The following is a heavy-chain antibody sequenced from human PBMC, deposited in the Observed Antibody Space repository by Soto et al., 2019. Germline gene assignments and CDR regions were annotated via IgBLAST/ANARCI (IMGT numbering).Heavy chain of an antibody. CDR3: AKSLSAATRSTYDY. V-gene: IGHV3-30*18. CDR2: ISYDGSNK. Sequence: QVQLVESGGGVVQPGRSLRLSCAASGFTFSSYGMHWVRQAPGKGLEWVAVISYDGSNKYYADSVKGRFTISRDNSKNTLYLQMNSLRAEDTAVYYCAKSLSAATRSTYDYWGQGTLVTVSS. D-gene: IGHD2-15*01. CDR1: GFTFSSYG. J-gene: IGHJ4*02.